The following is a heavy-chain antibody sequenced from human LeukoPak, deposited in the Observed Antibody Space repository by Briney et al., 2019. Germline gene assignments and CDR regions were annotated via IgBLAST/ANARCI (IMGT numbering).Heavy chain of an antibody. CDR1: GGSISSRPYY. D-gene: IGHD6-6*01. CDR2: IYSSGTT. CDR3: ARDFSSSSTVYYYYFMDV. Sequence: SETLSLTCTVSGGSISSRPYYWGWIRQPPGKGLEWIGTIYSSGTTYYNPSLKSRVTISLDTSKNQFSLKLSSVTAADTAIYYCARDFSSSSTVYYYYFMDVWGKGTTVTVSS. V-gene: IGHV4-39*07. J-gene: IGHJ6*03.